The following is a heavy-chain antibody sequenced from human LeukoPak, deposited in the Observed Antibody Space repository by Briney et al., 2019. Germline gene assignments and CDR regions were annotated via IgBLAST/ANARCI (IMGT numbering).Heavy chain of an antibody. Sequence: ASVTVSSKAYAYTFTSYYMRWVRQAPGQGLEWMGIIHPSGGSTRYAQKSQGREHMTRDTSTSTVYMELSNLRSEDTAVYYCARDEVDYDSSGWPDYWGQGTLVTVSS. CDR2: IHPSGGST. J-gene: IGHJ4*02. V-gene: IGHV1-46*01. CDR1: AYTFTSYY. D-gene: IGHD6-19*01. CDR3: ARDEVDYDSSGWPDY.